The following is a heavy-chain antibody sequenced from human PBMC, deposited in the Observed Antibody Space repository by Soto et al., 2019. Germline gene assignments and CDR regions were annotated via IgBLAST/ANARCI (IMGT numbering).Heavy chain of an antibody. D-gene: IGHD6-6*01. CDR1: GFKFSQYG. CDR3: AKDKLAYSSSPGDFEY. Sequence: QAQLVESGGGVVQPGKSLRLSCAASGFKFSQYGIHWVRQAPGRGLEWVAVSWYDGSKEYYADSVKGRFTVSRDKSNNTLYLQMNSLRGDDTAVYYCAKDKLAYSSSPGDFEYWGQGILVTVSS. V-gene: IGHV3-33*03. J-gene: IGHJ4*02. CDR2: SWYDGSKE.